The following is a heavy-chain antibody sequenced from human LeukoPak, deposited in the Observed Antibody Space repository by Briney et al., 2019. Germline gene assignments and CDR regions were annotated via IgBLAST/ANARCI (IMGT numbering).Heavy chain of an antibody. CDR1: GGSISSGGYY. V-gene: IGHV4-39*07. CDR2: INHSGST. J-gene: IGHJ5*02. CDR3: ARNRDSRRTGWFDP. Sequence: PSETLSLTCTVSGGSISSGGYYWSWIRQPPGKGLEWIGEINHSGSTNYNPSLKSRVTISVDTSKNQFSLKLSSVTAADTAVYYCARNRDSRRTGWFDPWGQGTLVTVSS. D-gene: IGHD3-22*01.